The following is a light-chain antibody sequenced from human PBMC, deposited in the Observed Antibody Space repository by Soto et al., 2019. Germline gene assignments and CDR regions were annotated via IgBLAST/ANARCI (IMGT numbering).Light chain of an antibody. Sequence: DIVLTQSPGTLSWSPGERATLSCRASQGVGRFLAWYQQKPGQAPRLLIYGASGRATGTPDRFSGSGSGTDFTLTISRLEPEDFAVYHCQQHDSSPLTFGGGTKVDIK. V-gene: IGKV3-20*01. CDR1: QGVGRF. J-gene: IGKJ4*01. CDR2: GAS. CDR3: QQHDSSPLT.